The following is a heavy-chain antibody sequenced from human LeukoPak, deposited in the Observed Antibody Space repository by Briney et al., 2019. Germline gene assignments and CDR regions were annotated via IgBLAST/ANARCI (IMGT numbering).Heavy chain of an antibody. D-gene: IGHD6-13*01. Sequence: KPSETLSLTCTVSGGSISSYYWSWIRQPPGKGLEWMGDIYYSGSTNDNPSIKRRGTISIETSKNQFSLKLSSVTAADTAVYYCARRFAAASNWFDPWGQGTLVTVSS. CDR2: IYYSGST. J-gene: IGHJ5*02. CDR3: ARRFAAASNWFDP. CDR1: GGSISSYY. V-gene: IGHV4-59*01.